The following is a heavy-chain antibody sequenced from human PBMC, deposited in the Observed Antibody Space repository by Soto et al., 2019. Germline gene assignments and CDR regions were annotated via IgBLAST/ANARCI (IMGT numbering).Heavy chain of an antibody. CDR1: GGSISSSSYY. CDR3: ARHLSLVGATWIYYGMDV. J-gene: IGHJ6*02. CDR2: IYYSGST. V-gene: IGHV4-39*01. D-gene: IGHD1-26*01. Sequence: SETLSLTCTVSGGSISSSSYYWGWIRQPPGKGLEWIGSIYYSGSTYYNPSLKSRVTISVDTSKNQFSLKLSSVTAADTAVYYCARHLSLVGATWIYYGMDVWGQGTTVTVS.